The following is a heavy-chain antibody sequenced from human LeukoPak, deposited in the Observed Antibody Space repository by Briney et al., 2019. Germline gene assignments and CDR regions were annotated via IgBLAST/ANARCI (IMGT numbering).Heavy chain of an antibody. CDR3: AKDPPMYGLGYFDY. V-gene: IGHV3-30*18. J-gene: IGHJ4*02. CDR1: GFTFSSYG. Sequence: GRSLRLSCAASGFTFSSYGMHWVRQAPGKGLEWVAVISYDGSNKYYADSVKGRFTISRDNSKNTLYLQMNSLRAEDTAVYYCAKDPPMYGLGYFDYWGQGTLVTVSS. D-gene: IGHD3-10*02. CDR2: ISYDGSNK.